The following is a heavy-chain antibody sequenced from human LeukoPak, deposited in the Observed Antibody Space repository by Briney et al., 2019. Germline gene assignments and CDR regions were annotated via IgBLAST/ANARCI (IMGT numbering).Heavy chain of an antibody. CDR2: ISAYNGNT. V-gene: IGHV1-18*01. CDR3: ARGEYNIVVAPAATSYYYYYYGMDV. CDR1: GYTFTSYG. J-gene: IGHJ6*02. D-gene: IGHD2-2*01. Sequence: ASVKVSCKASGYTFTSYGISWVRQAPGQGLEWRGWISAYNGNTNYAQKLQGRVTMTTDTSTSTAYMELRSLRSDDTAVYYCARGEYNIVVAPAATSYYYYYYGMDVWGQGTTVTVSS.